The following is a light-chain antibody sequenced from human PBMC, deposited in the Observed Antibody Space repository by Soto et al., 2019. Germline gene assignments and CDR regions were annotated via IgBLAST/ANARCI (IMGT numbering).Light chain of an antibody. J-gene: IGKJ1*01. Sequence: EIVLTQSPGTLSLSPGERATLSCRASQSVSSNYLAWCQQKPGQAPRLLIYGASNRATGIPDRFSGSGSGTDFTLTISRLEPEDFAVYYCQQYGSSLRTFGQGTKVDIK. CDR1: QSVSSNY. CDR2: GAS. CDR3: QQYGSSLRT. V-gene: IGKV3-20*01.